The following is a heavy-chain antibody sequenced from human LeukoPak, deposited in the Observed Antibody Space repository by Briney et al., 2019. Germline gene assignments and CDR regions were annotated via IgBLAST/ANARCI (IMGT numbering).Heavy chain of an antibody. CDR1: GGSFSGYY. Sequence: PSETLSLTCAVYGGSFSGYYWSGIRQPPGKGLEWIGEINHSGSTNYNPSLKSRVTISVDTSKNQFSLKLSSVTAADTAVYYCARGLRRYCSSTSCTYYFDYWGQGTLVTVSS. CDR3: ARGLRRYCSSTSCTYYFDY. CDR2: INHSGST. D-gene: IGHD2-2*01. J-gene: IGHJ4*02. V-gene: IGHV4-34*01.